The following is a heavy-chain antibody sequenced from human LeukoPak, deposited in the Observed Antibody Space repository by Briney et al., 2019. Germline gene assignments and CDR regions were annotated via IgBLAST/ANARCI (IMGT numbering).Heavy chain of an antibody. CDR3: ARDYYYDSSGYCFDY. V-gene: IGHV4-4*07. CDR2: IYTSGST. CDR1: GGSFSGYY. J-gene: IGHJ4*02. D-gene: IGHD3-22*01. Sequence: PSETLSLTCAVYGGSFSGYYWNWIRQPAGKGLEWIGRIYTSGSTNYNPSLKSRVTISVDTSKNQFSLKLSSVTAADTAVYYCARDYYYDSSGYCFDYWGQGTLVTVSS.